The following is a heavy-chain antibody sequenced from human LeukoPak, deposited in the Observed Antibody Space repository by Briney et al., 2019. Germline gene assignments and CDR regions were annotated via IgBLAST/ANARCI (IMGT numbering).Heavy chain of an antibody. J-gene: IGHJ4*02. CDR2: ISGSGGST. Sequence: EGSLRLSCAASGFTFSSYAMSWARQAPGKGLEWVSAISGSGGSTYYADSVKGRFTISRDNSKNTLYLQMNSLRAEDTAVYYCAKYAKVDTAFYYFDYWGQGTLVTVSS. CDR3: AKYAKVDTAFYYFDY. CDR1: GFTFSSYA. V-gene: IGHV3-23*01. D-gene: IGHD5-18*01.